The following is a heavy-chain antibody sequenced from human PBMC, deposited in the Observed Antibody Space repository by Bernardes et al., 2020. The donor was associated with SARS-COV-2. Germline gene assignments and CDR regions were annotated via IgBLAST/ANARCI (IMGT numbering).Heavy chain of an antibody. J-gene: IGHJ4*02. CDR2: IKQDGGEK. D-gene: IGHD3-10*01. Sequence: GGSLRLSCAASGFTFSSYWMSWVRQAPGKGLEWVANIKQDGGEKDYVDSAKGRFTISRDNAKNSLYLQMNSLRAEDTAMYYCARDGGSGSFVYYFDYWGQGTLVTVSS. CDR3: ARDGGSGSFVYYFDY. V-gene: IGHV3-7*01. CDR1: GFTFSSYW.